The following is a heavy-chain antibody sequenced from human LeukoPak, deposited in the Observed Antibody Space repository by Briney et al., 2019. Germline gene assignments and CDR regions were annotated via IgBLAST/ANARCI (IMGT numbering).Heavy chain of an antibody. V-gene: IGHV4-59*01. CDR3: ARDDGYNFWYFDY. CDR2: MYYSGST. Sequence: SETLSLTCTVSGGSISSYYWSWIRQPPGKGLEWIAYMYYSGSTNYNPSLKSRVTISVDTSKNQFSPKLSSVTAADTAVYYCARDDGYNFWYFDYWGQGTLVTVSS. J-gene: IGHJ4*02. D-gene: IGHD5-24*01. CDR1: GGSISSYY.